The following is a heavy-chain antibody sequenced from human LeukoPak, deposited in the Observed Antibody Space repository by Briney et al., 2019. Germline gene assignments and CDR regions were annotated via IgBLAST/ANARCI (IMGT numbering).Heavy chain of an antibody. D-gene: IGHD6-13*01. V-gene: IGHV4-31*03. Sequence: SETLSLTCTVSGGSISSGGYYWSWIRQHPGKGLEWIGYIYYSGSTYYNPSLKSRVTISVDTSKNQFSLKLSSVTAADTAVYYCASGWAAAGTGDYWGQGTLVTVSS. CDR1: GGSISSGGYY. J-gene: IGHJ4*02. CDR2: IYYSGST. CDR3: ASGWAAAGTGDY.